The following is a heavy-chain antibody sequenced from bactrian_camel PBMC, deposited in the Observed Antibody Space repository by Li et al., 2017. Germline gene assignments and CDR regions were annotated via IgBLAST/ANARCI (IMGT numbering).Heavy chain of an antibody. J-gene: IGHJ4*01. V-gene: IGHV3S40*01. CDR3: AADVFPYGAHWSSQYDYDY. CDR2: MHIGGGGGTT. D-gene: IGHD6*01. Sequence: DVQLVESGGGSVQAGGSLRLSCAASGYTYSSNCMGWFRQTLGNEREGVAIMHIGGGGGTTLYADSVKGRFTVSSDNADNTVVLQMNSLKPEDTAMYYCAADVFPYGAHWSSQYDYDYWGQGTQVTVS. CDR1: GYTYSSNC.